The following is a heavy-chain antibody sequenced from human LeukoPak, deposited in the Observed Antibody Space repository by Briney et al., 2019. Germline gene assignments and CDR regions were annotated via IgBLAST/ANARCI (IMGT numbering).Heavy chain of an antibody. CDR2: IRSKANNYAT. CDR1: GFTFSGST. CDR3: IRGAASGSYYGLDV. Sequence: GSLRLPCAASGFTFSGSTIHWVRQASGEGLEWVGRIRSKANNYATAYATSVKGRFTLSRDDSNNTAYLQMNSLKTEDTAVYFCIRGAASGSYYGLDVWGQGATVTVSS. J-gene: IGHJ6*02. D-gene: IGHD1-26*01. V-gene: IGHV3-73*01.